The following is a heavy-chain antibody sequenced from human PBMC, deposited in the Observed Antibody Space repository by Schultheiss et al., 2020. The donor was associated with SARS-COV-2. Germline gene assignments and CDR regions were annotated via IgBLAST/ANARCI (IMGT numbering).Heavy chain of an antibody. CDR1: GGSISSYY. J-gene: IGHJ5*02. CDR3: ARGWIQLWYNWFDP. D-gene: IGHD5-18*01. CDR2: IYYSGST. V-gene: IGHV4-59*01. Sequence: SETLSLTCTVSGGSISSYYWGWIRQPPGKGLEWIGYIYYSGSTNYNPSLKSRVTISVDTSKNQFSLKLSSVTAADTAVYYCARGWIQLWYNWFDPWGQGTLVTVSS.